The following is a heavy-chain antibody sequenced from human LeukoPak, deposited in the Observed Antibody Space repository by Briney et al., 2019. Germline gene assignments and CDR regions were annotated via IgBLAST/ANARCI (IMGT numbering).Heavy chain of an antibody. J-gene: IGHJ4*02. V-gene: IGHV4-31*03. Sequence: TSQTLSLTCTVSGGSISSGGYYWSWIHQHPGKGLEWIGYIYYSGSTYYNPSLKSRVTISVDTSKNQFSLKLSSVTAADTAVYYCARVGAIFGVVISFDYWGRGTLVTVSS. D-gene: IGHD3-3*01. CDR1: GGSISSGGYY. CDR3: ARVGAIFGVVISFDY. CDR2: IYYSGST.